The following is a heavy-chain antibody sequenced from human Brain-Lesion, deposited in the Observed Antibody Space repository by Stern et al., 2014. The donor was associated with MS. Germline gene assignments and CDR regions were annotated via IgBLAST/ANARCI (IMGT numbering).Heavy chain of an antibody. Sequence: QLQLQESGPGLVKPSETLSLTCTVAGGSVSSTSYAWAWIRQPPGKGLEWIGTIYYSGDTYYSPSLKSRLTLSLDTSKNQFSLQRGSVPAADTAVYYCAGEEDIRYCSGGSCTGNWFDPWGQGTLVTVSS. V-gene: IGHV4-39*01. CDR3: AGEEDIRYCSGGSCTGNWFDP. D-gene: IGHD2-15*01. CDR1: GGSVSSTSYA. J-gene: IGHJ5*02. CDR2: IYYSGDT.